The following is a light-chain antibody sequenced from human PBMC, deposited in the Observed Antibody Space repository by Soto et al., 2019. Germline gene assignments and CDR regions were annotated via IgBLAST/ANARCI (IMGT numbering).Light chain of an antibody. V-gene: IGKV3-15*01. J-gene: IGKJ5*01. CDR3: QQYHNWPIT. CDR1: QSVSSN. Sequence: ETVMTQSPATLSWSPGESASLSCRASQSVSSNLAWHQQKPGQAPRILMYDASTRATGISARFSGSGSGTEFTLTISSLQSEDFAVYYCQQYHNWPITFGQGTRLEIK. CDR2: DAS.